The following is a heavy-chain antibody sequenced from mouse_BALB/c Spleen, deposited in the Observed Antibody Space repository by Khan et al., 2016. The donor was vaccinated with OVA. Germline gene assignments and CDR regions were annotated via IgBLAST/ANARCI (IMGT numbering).Heavy chain of an antibody. CDR2: INPHIGET. J-gene: IGHJ2*01. Sequence: EVQLQESGPELVKPGASVKISCKASGYSFNGYFMNWVMQSHGKSLEWIGRINPHIGETFYNQKFKGKATLTVDESSSTAHMELRSLSSEDSAVYYCARIYGSDFDYWGQGTTLTVSS. CDR3: ARIYGSDFDY. D-gene: IGHD1-1*01. V-gene: IGHV1-20*02. CDR1: GYSFNGYF.